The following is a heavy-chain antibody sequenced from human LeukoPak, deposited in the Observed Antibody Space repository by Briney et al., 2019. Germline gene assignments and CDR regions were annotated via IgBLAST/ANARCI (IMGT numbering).Heavy chain of an antibody. J-gene: IGHJ4*02. Sequence: GGSLRLSCAASGFTFSSYSMNWVRQAPGKGLEWVSYISSSSSYIYYADPVKGRFTISRDNAKNSLYLQMNSLRAEDTAVYYCAREYEYCSSTSCYIPFDYWGQGTLVTVSS. CDR3: AREYEYCSSTSCYIPFDY. CDR1: GFTFSSYS. D-gene: IGHD2-2*02. CDR2: ISSSSSYI. V-gene: IGHV3-21*05.